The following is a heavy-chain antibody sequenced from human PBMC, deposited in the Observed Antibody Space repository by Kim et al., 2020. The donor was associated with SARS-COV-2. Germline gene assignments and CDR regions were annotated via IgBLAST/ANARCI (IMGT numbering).Heavy chain of an antibody. J-gene: IGHJ4*02. D-gene: IGHD1-26*01. Sequence: VDSVKGRFTIPIDNAKNSLYLQMNSLRAEDTAVYYCASGMGAKGRYYFDYWGQGTLVTVSS. V-gene: IGHV3-7*01. CDR3: ASGMGAKGRYYFDY.